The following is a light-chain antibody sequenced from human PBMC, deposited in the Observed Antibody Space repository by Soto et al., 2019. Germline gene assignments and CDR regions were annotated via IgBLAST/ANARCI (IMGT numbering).Light chain of an antibody. CDR2: INS. Sequence: QSVLTQPPSASGTPGQRVTISCSGSTSNIGSNTVNWYQLLPGTAPKLLIYINSQRPSGVPDRFSGSKSGTSASLAIGGLQSEDEADYCCAAWDDSLNGYVFGTGTKVTVL. V-gene: IGLV1-44*01. CDR1: TSNIGSNT. J-gene: IGLJ1*01. CDR3: AAWDDSLNGYV.